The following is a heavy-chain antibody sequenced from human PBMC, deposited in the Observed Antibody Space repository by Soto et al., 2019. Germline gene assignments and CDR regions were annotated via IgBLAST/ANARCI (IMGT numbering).Heavy chain of an antibody. Sequence: PGESLKISCKGSGYSFTSYWIGWVRQMPGKGLEWMGIIYPGDSDTRYSPSFQGQVTISADKSISTAYLQWSSLKASDTAMYYCARQYFYFLSGSYIWFDSWCQGTSVPVSS. J-gene: IGHJ5*01. V-gene: IGHV5-51*01. CDR3: ARQYFYFLSGSYIWFDS. D-gene: IGHD3-3*01. CDR1: GYSFTSYW. CDR2: IYPGDSDT.